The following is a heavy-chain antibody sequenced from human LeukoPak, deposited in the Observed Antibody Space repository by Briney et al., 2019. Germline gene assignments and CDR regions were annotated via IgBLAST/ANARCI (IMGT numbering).Heavy chain of an antibody. Sequence: SGGSLRLSCAASGFTVSSNYMSWVRQAPGKGLEWVSVIYSGGSTYYADSVKGRFTISRDNSKNTLYLQMNSLRAEDTAVYYCARSYGVTPYFDYWGQGTLVTVSS. CDR2: IYSGGST. CDR1: GFTVSSNY. J-gene: IGHJ4*02. CDR3: ARSYGVTPYFDY. D-gene: IGHD4-17*01. V-gene: IGHV3-53*01.